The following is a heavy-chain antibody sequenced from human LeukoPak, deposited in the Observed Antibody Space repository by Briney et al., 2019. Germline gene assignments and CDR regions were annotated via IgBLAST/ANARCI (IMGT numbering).Heavy chain of an antibody. CDR1: GFTFSSYA. Sequence: PGGSLRLSCAASGFTFSSYAMSWVRQAPGKGLEWVSAISGSGGSTYYADSVKGRFTISRDNSKNTLYLQMNSLRAEDTAVYYCAKPKTPSYRSLTSNWFDPWGQGTLVTVSS. CDR3: AKPKTPSYRSLTSNWFDP. J-gene: IGHJ5*02. V-gene: IGHV3-23*01. CDR2: ISGSGGST. D-gene: IGHD1-26*01.